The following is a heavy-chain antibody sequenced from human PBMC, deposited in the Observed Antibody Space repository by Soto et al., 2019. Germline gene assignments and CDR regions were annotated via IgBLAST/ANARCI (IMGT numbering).Heavy chain of an antibody. Sequence: ASVKVSCKASGGTFSSYAISWVRQAPGQGLEWMGGIIPIFGTANYAQKFQGRVTITADESTSTAYMELSSLRSEDTAVYYCARDKLDTAMAYFDYWGQGTLVTVSS. D-gene: IGHD5-18*01. J-gene: IGHJ4*02. CDR3: ARDKLDTAMAYFDY. V-gene: IGHV1-69*13. CDR1: GGTFSSYA. CDR2: IIPIFGTA.